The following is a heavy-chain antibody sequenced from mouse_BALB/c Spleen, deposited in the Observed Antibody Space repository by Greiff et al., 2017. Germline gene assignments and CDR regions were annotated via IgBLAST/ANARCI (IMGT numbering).Heavy chain of an antibody. CDR1: GYTFTSYW. J-gene: IGHJ3*01. V-gene: IGHV1-7*01. CDR2: INPSTGYT. CDR3: ARVSIYGYVGPFAY. D-gene: IGHD1-2*01. Sequence: QVQLQQSGAELAKPGASVKMSCKASGYTFTSYWMHWVKQRPGQGLEWIGYINPSTGYTEYNQKFKDKATLTADKSSSTAYMQLSSLTSEDSAVYYCARVSIYGYVGPFAYWGQGTLVTVSA.